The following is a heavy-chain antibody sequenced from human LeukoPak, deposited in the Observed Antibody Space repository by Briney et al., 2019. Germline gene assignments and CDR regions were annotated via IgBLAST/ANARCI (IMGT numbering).Heavy chain of an antibody. D-gene: IGHD1-26*01. J-gene: IGHJ3*02. CDR2: IYSGGST. CDR1: GFTVSSNY. CDR3: ASPAGVGATGSGAFDI. V-gene: IGHV3-66*01. Sequence: PGGSLRLSCTVSGFTVSSNYMSWVRQAPGKGLEWVSVIYSGGSTYYADSVKGRFTISRDNSKNTLYLQMNSLRAEDTAVYYCASPAGVGATGSGAFDIWGQGTMVTVSS.